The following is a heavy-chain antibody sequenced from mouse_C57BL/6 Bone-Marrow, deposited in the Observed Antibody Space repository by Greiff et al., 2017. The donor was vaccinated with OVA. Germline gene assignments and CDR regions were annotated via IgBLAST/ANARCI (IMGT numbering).Heavy chain of an antibody. D-gene: IGHD1-1*01. CDR3: TGFYYGSSYWYFDV. Sequence: EVHLVESGEGLVKPGGSLKLSCAASGFTFSSYAMSWVRQTPEKRLEWVAYISSGGDYIYYADTVKGRFTISRDNARNTLYLQMSSLKSEDTAMYYCTGFYYGSSYWYFDVWGTGTTVTVSS. CDR1: GFTFSSYA. V-gene: IGHV5-9-1*02. CDR2: ISSGGDYI. J-gene: IGHJ1*03.